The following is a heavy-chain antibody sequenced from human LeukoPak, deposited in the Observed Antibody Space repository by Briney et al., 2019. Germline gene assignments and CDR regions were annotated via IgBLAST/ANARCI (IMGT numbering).Heavy chain of an antibody. J-gene: IGHJ6*04. CDR3: AELGITMIGDV. D-gene: IGHD3-10*02. V-gene: IGHV3-30*18. CDR1: GFTFSSYG. CDR2: ISYDGSNK. Sequence: PGRSLRLSCAASGFTFSSYGMHWVRQAPGKGLEWVAVISYDGSNKYYADSVKGRFTISRDNSKNTLYLQMNSLRAEDMAVYYCAELGITMIGDVWGKGTTVTISS.